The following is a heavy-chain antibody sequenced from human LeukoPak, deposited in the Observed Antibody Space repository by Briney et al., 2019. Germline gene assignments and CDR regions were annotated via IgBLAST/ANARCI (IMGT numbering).Heavy chain of an antibody. Sequence: SETVSLTCSVSGVPHSTEIYYWGWTRPPPGKGLEWIGSFSYSGSTHYNPSLKSRVTISADTSKNQFSLKLSSVTAADTAVYYCARVSGGYWGQGTLVAVSS. J-gene: IGHJ4*02. CDR1: GVPHSTEIYY. V-gene: IGHV4-39*01. CDR2: FSYSGST. CDR3: ARVSGGY. D-gene: IGHD3-10*01.